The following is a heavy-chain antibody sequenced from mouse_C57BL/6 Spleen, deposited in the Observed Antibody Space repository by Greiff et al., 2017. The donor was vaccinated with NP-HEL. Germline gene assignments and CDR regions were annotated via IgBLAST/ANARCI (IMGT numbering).Heavy chain of an antibody. Sequence: EVMLVESGGGLVKPGGSLKLSCAASGFTFSSYAMSWVRQTPEKRLEWVATISDGGSYTYYPDNVKGRFTISRDNAKNNLYLQMSHLKSEDTAMYYCARDQIELGRNYYFDYWGQGTTLTVSS. J-gene: IGHJ2*01. V-gene: IGHV5-4*01. CDR3: ARDQIELGRNYYFDY. CDR1: GFTFSSYA. CDR2: ISDGGSYT. D-gene: IGHD4-1*01.